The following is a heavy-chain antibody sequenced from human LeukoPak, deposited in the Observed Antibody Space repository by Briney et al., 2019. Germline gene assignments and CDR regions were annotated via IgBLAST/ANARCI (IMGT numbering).Heavy chain of an antibody. Sequence: ASVKVSCKASGYAFSGYYLHWVRQAPGQGLEWMGWINPNSGGTNYAQKFQDRVTMTRDTSISTAYMELRNLRSDDTAVYYCARGGPAARLITFGGVTDYWGQGTLVTVSS. CDR2: INPNSGGT. V-gene: IGHV1-2*02. J-gene: IGHJ4*02. CDR3: ARGGPAARLITFGGVTDY. D-gene: IGHD3-16*01. CDR1: GYAFSGYY.